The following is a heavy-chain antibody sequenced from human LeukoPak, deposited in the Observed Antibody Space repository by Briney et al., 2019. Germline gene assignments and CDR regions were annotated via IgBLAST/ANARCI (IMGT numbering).Heavy chain of an antibody. CDR3: ARDGYCSSTSCIEGYYYYYYGMDV. J-gene: IGHJ6*02. Sequence: ASVTVSFKASGYTFTIYGISWVRQAPGQGLEWMGWISAYNGNTNYAQKLQGRVTMTTDTSTSTAYMELRSLRSDDTAVYYCARDGYCSSTSCIEGYYYYYYGMDVWGQGTTVTVSS. CDR2: ISAYNGNT. D-gene: IGHD2-2*03. V-gene: IGHV1-18*01. CDR1: GYTFTIYG.